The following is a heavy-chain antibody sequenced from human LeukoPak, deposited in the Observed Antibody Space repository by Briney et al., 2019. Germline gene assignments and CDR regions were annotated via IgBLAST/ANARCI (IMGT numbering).Heavy chain of an antibody. V-gene: IGHV3-23*01. J-gene: IGHJ3*02. Sequence: PGGSLRLSCAASGFTFSSYAMSWVRQAPGKGLEWVSAISGSGSSTYYADSVKGGFTISRDNSKNTLYLQMNSLRAEDTAVYYCAEDPGGIVVVPVGNAFDIWGQGTMVTVSS. D-gene: IGHD2-2*01. CDR2: ISGSGSST. CDR1: GFTFSSYA. CDR3: AEDPGGIVVVPVGNAFDI.